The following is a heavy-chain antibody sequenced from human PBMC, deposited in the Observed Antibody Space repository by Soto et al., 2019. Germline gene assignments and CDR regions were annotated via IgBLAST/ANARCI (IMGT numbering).Heavy chain of an antibody. CDR3: AKDWGSSGWFNWFDP. D-gene: IGHD6-19*01. Sequence: QVQLVESGGGVVQPGRSLRLSCVASGFTLSNTGMHWVRQAPGKGLEWVAMISHDGSNTYYGDSVKGRFTISRDNSWNTLYLQMDSLRPEDTSGYYCAKDWGSSGWFNWFDPWGQGTLVTVSS. CDR2: ISHDGSNT. CDR1: GFTLSNTG. V-gene: IGHV3-30*18. J-gene: IGHJ5*02.